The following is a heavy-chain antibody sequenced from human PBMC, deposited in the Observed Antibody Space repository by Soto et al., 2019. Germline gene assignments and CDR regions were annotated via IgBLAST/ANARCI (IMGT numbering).Heavy chain of an antibody. V-gene: IGHV3-23*01. J-gene: IGHJ4*02. CDR1: GFTFSSYV. D-gene: IGHD6-13*01. Sequence: VQLLESGGGLIQPGGSLRLSCAASGFTFSSYVMSWVRQAPGKGLEWVSSISGSGDSEHYADSVKGRFTISRDNSKNTLSLQMNSLRPEDTAVYYCAESPWYGYWGQGTQVTVSS. CDR3: AESPWYGY. CDR2: ISGSGDSE.